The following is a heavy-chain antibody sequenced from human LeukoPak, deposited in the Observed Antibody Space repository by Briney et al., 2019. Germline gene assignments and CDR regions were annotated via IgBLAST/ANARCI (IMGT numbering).Heavy chain of an antibody. J-gene: IGHJ4*02. CDR2: ISGSGGST. V-gene: IGHV3-23*01. D-gene: IGHD3-9*01. CDR3: QKTAYDILTGYYDY. Sequence: GGSLRLFCAASGFTFSSYAMSWVRQAPGKGLEWVSAISGSGGSTYYADSVKGRFTISRDNSKNTLYLQMNSLRAEDTVFFFKQKTAYDILTGYYDYWGQGTLVTVSS. CDR1: GFTFSSYA.